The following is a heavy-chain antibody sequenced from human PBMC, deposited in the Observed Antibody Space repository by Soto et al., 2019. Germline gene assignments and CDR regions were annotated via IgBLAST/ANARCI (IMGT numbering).Heavy chain of an antibody. Sequence: ASLKVSCKASGYTFTIYDINWVRQATGQGLEWMGWMNPNSGNTGYAQKFQGRVTMTRNTSISTAYMELSSLRSEDTAVYYCARKLAVAGILNIWGQGTMVTVSS. CDR2: MNPNSGNT. CDR1: GYTFTIYD. J-gene: IGHJ3*02. V-gene: IGHV1-8*01. D-gene: IGHD6-19*01. CDR3: ARKLAVAGILNI.